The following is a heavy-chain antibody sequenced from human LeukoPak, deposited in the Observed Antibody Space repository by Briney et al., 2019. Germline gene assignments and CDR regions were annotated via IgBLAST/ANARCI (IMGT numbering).Heavy chain of an antibody. V-gene: IGHV5-51*01. D-gene: IGHD5-24*01. J-gene: IGHJ3*02. CDR1: GYSFTSYW. CDR2: IYPGDSDT. Sequence: GESLKISFKGSGYSFTSYWIGWVRPMPGKGLEWMGIIYPGDSDTRYSPSFQGQVAISADKSISTAYLQWSSLKASDTAMYYCAGEGLQLAHDAFDIWGQGTMVTVSS. CDR3: AGEGLQLAHDAFDI.